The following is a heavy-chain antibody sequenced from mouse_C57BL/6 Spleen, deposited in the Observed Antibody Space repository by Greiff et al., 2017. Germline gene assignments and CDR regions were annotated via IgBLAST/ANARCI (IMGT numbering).Heavy chain of an antibody. V-gene: IGHV5-4*01. CDR3: ARDYYGSRWYFDV. CDR1: GFTFSSYA. Sequence: EVQLVESGGGLVKPGGSLKLSCAASGFTFSSYAMSWVRQTPEKRLEWVATISDGGSYTYYPDNVKGRFTISRDNAKNNLYLQMSHLKSEDTAMYYCARDYYGSRWYFDVWGTGTTVTVSS. CDR2: ISDGGSYT. J-gene: IGHJ1*03. D-gene: IGHD1-1*01.